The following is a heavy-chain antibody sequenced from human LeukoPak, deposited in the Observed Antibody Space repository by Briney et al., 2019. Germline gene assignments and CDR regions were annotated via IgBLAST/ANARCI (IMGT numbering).Heavy chain of an antibody. V-gene: IGHV4-59*02. CDR3: ARAPMAITTSAFPDAFDF. CDR2: VSYSGGT. J-gene: IGHJ3*01. CDR1: GGSVSGHY. Sequence: SETLSLTCTVSGGSVSGHYWSWIRQTPGKGLEWIGYVSYSGGTNYNPSLKRRVSISLDTSKNQFSLKLSSPAAADPAVYYCARAPMAITTSAFPDAFDFWGQGTMVTVSS. D-gene: IGHD5-12*01.